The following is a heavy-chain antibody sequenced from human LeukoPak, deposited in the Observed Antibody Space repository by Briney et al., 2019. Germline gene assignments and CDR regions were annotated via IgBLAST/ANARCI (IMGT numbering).Heavy chain of an antibody. J-gene: IGHJ4*02. V-gene: IGHV3-30*04. CDR3: ARARPSMWIDY. Sequence: GGSLRLSCAASGFTFSSYAMYWVRQAPGKGLEWVAVISYDGSDKFYADSVKGRFTISRDSSKNTQYLQMNSLRPEDTAVYYCARARPSMWIDYWGQGTLVTVSS. CDR1: GFTFSSYA. D-gene: IGHD5-12*01. CDR2: ISYDGSDK.